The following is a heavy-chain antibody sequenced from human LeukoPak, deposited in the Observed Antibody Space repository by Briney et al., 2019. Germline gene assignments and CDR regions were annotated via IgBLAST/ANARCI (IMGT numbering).Heavy chain of an antibody. CDR1: GFTFSSYW. Sequence: TGGSLRLSCAASGFTFSSYWMSWVRQAPGKGLEWVANTKKDGSEKEYVDSVKGRFTISRDNAKNSLYLQMNSLRVEDTAVYYCVRVDTSGYYYELSFDYWGQGTQVTVSS. CDR2: TKKDGSEK. V-gene: IGHV3-7*01. CDR3: VRVDTSGYYYELSFDY. J-gene: IGHJ4*02. D-gene: IGHD3-22*01.